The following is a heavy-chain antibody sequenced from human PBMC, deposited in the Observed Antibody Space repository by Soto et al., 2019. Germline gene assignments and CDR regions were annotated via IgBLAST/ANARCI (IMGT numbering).Heavy chain of an antibody. CDR3: AKVHSNYYDSSGPLDY. CDR2: ISYDGSNK. CDR1: GFTFSSYG. Sequence: PGGSLRLSCAASGFTFSSYGMHWVRQAPGKGLEWVAVISYDGSNKYYADSVKGRFTISRDNSKNMLYLQMNSLRAEDTAVYYCAKVHSNYYDSSGPLDYWGQGTLVTVSS. V-gene: IGHV3-30*18. D-gene: IGHD3-22*01. J-gene: IGHJ4*02.